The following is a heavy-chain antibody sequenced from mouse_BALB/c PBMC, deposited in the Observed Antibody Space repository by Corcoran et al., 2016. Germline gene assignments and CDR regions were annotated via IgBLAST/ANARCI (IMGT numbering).Heavy chain of an antibody. D-gene: IGHD2-2*01. CDR1: GYTFTSYV. CDR3: AREVPGGYPFDY. Sequence: EVQLQQSGPELVKLGASVKMSCKASGYTFTSYVMHWVKQKPGQGLEWIGYIYPYNDDTKYNEEFKGKATLTSDKSSSTAYMELRSLTSEDSAVYYCAREVPGGYPFDYWGQGTTLTVSS. J-gene: IGHJ2*01. CDR2: IYPYNDDT. V-gene: IGHV1S136*01.